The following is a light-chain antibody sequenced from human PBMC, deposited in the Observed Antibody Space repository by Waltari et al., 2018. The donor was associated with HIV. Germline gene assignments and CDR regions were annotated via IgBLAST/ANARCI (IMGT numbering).Light chain of an antibody. CDR2: EDN. V-gene: IGLV6-57*01. J-gene: IGLJ3*02. CDR1: SGSIGSNY. Sequence: NFMLTQPHSVSGSAGKTVTISCTRDSGSIGSNYVQWFQQRPGSSPRTFIFEDNQRPSGVSDRFSAYIDSSSNSASLTISGLKTEDEGHYYCQSYDTKTHWVFGGGSKLTVL. CDR3: QSYDTKTHWV.